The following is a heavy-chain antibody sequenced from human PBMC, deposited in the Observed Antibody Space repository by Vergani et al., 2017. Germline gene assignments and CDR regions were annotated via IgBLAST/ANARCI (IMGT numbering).Heavy chain of an antibody. CDR3: ARLSYDTTPYLQGGYDC. Sequence: QVQLQESGPGLVKPSQTLSLTCTVSGDSINRGGLYWTWIRQLPGKGLEWMGFIYHNGDTYYNPSLKSRVIMSLDTSKNQFSLKLASVTAEDTAVYYCARLSYDTTPYLQGGYDCWGQGTLVSVSS. CDR2: IYHNGDT. J-gene: IGHJ4*02. CDR1: GDSINRGGLY. V-gene: IGHV4-31*02. D-gene: IGHD3-22*01.